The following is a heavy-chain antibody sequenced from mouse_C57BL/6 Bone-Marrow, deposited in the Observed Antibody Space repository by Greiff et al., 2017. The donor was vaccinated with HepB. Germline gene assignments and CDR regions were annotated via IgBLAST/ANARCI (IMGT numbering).Heavy chain of an antibody. CDR1: GYTFTTYP. J-gene: IGHJ3*01. CDR3: ARGHYGSSSAWFAY. V-gene: IGHV1-47*01. Sequence: VKLQESGAELVKPGASVKMSCKASGYTFTTYPIEWMKQNHGKSLEWIGNFHPYNDDTKYNEKFKGKATLTVEKSSSTVYLELSRLTSDDSAVYYCARGHYGSSSAWFAYWGQGTLVTVSA. CDR2: FHPYNDDT. D-gene: IGHD1-1*01.